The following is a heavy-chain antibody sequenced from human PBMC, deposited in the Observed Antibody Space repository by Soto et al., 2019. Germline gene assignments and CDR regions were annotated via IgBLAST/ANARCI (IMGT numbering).Heavy chain of an antibody. CDR3: AVPGITAAGTFAY. J-gene: IGHJ4*02. V-gene: IGHV5-51*03. D-gene: IGHD6-13*01. CDR1: GYTVSSYW. Sequence: EVQLVQSGAEVKKTGESLKISCKGSGYTVSSYWIGWVRHMPGKALEWMGIIYPGDADTTYSPSFQGQVIISADKSINTAYLQWSSLKASDTALYYCAVPGITAAGTFAYWGQGTLVTVSS. CDR2: IYPGDADT.